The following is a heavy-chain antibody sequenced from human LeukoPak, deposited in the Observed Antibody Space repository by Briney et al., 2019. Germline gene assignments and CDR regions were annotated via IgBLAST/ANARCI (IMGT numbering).Heavy chain of an antibody. CDR2: ISGSGGST. CDR1: GFTFSSYA. D-gene: IGHD2-2*02. CDR3: AKGIRRSHTPNWFDP. Sequence: PGGSLRLSCAASGFTFSSYAMSWVRQAPGKGLKWVSAISGSGGSTYYADSVKGRFTISRDNSKNTLYLQMNSLRAEDTAVYYCAKGIRRSHTPNWFDPWGQGTLVTVSS. J-gene: IGHJ5*02. V-gene: IGHV3-23*01.